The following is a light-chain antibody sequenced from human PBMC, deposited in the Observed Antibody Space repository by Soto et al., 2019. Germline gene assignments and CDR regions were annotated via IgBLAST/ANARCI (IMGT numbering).Light chain of an antibody. Sequence: QSALTQPASVSGSPGQSITISCTGTSSDIGGYNSVSWYQQHPGKAPKVMIYDVSNRPSGVSNHFSGSKSGNTASLTISELQAEDEADYYCSSYTSSTTRVFGPGTKLTVL. J-gene: IGLJ1*01. CDR3: SSYTSSTTRV. CDR2: DVS. CDR1: SSDIGGYNS. V-gene: IGLV2-14*01.